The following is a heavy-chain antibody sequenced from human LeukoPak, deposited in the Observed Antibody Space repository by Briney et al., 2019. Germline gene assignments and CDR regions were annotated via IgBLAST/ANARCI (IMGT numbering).Heavy chain of an antibody. J-gene: IGHJ4*02. CDR2: SSAYNGNT. Sequence: GASVTVSCETSVYTFTHYSISWVREAPGQGLGWMGWSSAYNGNTDYAQKFQGRVTMTTDTSTSTAYMELRSLRSDDTAVYYCARDLPAYTGYETHDYWGQGTLVTVSS. D-gene: IGHD5-12*01. CDR1: VYTFTHYS. CDR3: ARDLPAYTGYETHDY. V-gene: IGHV1-18*01.